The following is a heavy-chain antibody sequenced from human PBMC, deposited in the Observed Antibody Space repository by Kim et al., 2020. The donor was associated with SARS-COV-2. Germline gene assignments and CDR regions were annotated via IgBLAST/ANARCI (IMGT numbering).Heavy chain of an antibody. J-gene: IGHJ4*02. CDR3: ARGKMATTKPYYFDY. Sequence: GGSLRLSCAASGFTFSSYAMHWVRQAPGKGLEYVSAISSNGGSTYYANSVKGRFTISRDNSKNTLYLQMGSLRAEDMAVYYCARGKMATTKPYYFDYWGQGTLVTVSS. V-gene: IGHV3-64*01. CDR2: ISSNGGST. D-gene: IGHD5-12*01. CDR1: GFTFSSYA.